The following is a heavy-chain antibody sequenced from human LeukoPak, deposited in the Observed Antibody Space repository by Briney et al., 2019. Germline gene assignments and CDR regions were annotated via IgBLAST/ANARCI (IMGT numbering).Heavy chain of an antibody. D-gene: IGHD2-15*01. CDR3: ALCLEAVVAAATDYYGMDV. Sequence: PGGSLRLSCAASGFTFSSYWMHWVRHAPGKGLVWVSRINSDGSSTSYADSVKGRFTISRDNAKNTLYLQMNSLRAEDTAVYYCALCLEAVVAAATDYYGMDVWGQGTTVTVSS. J-gene: IGHJ6*02. V-gene: IGHV3-74*01. CDR1: GFTFSSYW. CDR2: INSDGSST.